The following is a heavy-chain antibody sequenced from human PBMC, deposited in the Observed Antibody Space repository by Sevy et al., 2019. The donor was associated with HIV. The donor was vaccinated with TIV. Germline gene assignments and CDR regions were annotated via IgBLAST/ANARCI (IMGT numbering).Heavy chain of an antibody. J-gene: IGHJ4*02. CDR3: AKDGELYYYDSSGYTRDY. V-gene: IGHV3-23*01. D-gene: IGHD3-22*01. CDR2: ISGSGGST. CDR1: GFTFSSYA. Sequence: GGSLRLSCAASGFTFSSYAMSWVRQAPGKGLEWVSAISGSGGSTYYADSVKGRFTISRDNSKNTLYLQMNSLRAEDMAVYYCAKDGELYYYDSSGYTRDYWGQGTLVTVSS.